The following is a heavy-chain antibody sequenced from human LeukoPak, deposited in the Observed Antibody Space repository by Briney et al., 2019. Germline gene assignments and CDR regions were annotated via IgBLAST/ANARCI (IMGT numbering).Heavy chain of an antibody. CDR2: INHSGST. D-gene: IGHD6-19*01. Sequence: SETLSLTCAVYGGSFSGYYWSWIRQPPGKGLEWIGEINHSGSTNYNPPLKSRVTISVDTSKNQFSLKLSSVTAADTAVYYCARLHLVSSGWHPMADSWGQGTLVTVSS. CDR3: ARLHLVSSGWHPMADS. J-gene: IGHJ4*02. CDR1: GGSFSGYY. V-gene: IGHV4-34*01.